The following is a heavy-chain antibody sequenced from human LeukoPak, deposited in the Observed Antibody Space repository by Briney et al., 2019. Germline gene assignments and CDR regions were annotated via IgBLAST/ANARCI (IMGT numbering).Heavy chain of an antibody. CDR2: IYYSGST. J-gene: IGHJ4*02. CDR3: ARVIPDSSGYYVDY. CDR1: GGSISSGDYY. D-gene: IGHD3-22*01. Sequence: SETLSLTCTVSGGSISSGDYYWSWIRQPPGKGLEWFGYIYYSGSTYYNPSLKSRVTISVDTSKNQFSLKLSSVTAADTAVYSCARVIPDSSGYYVDYWGQGTLVTVSS. V-gene: IGHV4-30-4*01.